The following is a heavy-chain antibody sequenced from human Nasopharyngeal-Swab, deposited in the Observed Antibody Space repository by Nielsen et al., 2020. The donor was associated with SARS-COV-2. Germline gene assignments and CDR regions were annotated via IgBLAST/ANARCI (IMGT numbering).Heavy chain of an antibody. CDR3: ARHSWNLFDY. J-gene: IGHJ4*02. D-gene: IGHD1-20*01. Sequence: LRLSCTVSGGSISSGGYYWSWIRQHPGKGLEWIGYIYYSGSTYYNPSLKSRVTTSVDTSKNQFSLKLSSVTAADTAVYYCARHSWNLFDYWGQGTLVTVSS. CDR1: GGSISSGGYY. V-gene: IGHV4-31*03. CDR2: IYYSGST.